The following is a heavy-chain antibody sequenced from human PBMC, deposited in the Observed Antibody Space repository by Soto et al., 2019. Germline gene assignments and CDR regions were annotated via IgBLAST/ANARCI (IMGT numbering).Heavy chain of an antibody. J-gene: IGHJ6*02. Sequence: QVQLQQWGAGLLKPSETLSLTCAVYGGSFSGYYWCWIRQPPGKGLEWIGEINHTGSTNYNPSLKRRVTYPVEPTRNEFSLTLVAVTAADTAVYSCARLVLSGQQLPTGGYFVCMDHWGQGTTVIFS. CDR1: GGSFSGYY. CDR3: ARLVLSGQQLPTGGYFVCMDH. V-gene: IGHV4-34*01. D-gene: IGHD6-13*01. CDR2: INHTGST.